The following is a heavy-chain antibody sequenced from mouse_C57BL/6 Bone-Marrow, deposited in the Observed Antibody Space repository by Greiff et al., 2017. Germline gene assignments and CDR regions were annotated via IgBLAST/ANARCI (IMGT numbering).Heavy chain of an antibody. V-gene: IGHV3-1*01. CDR1: GYSITSGYD. CDR3: ARDGVYYGSSWFAY. Sequence: VQLKESGPGMVKPSQSLSLTCTVTGYSITSGYDWHWIRHFPGNKLEWMGYISYSGSTNYNPSLKSRISITHDTSKNHFFLKLNSVTTEDTATYYCARDGVYYGSSWFAYWGQGTLVTVSA. J-gene: IGHJ3*01. D-gene: IGHD1-1*01. CDR2: ISYSGST.